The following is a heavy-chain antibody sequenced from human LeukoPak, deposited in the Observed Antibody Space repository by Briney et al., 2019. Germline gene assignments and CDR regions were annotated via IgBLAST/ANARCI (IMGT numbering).Heavy chain of an antibody. D-gene: IGHD6-19*01. V-gene: IGHV4-59*01. Sequence: SETLSLTCIVSGGSISGYYWNWTRQAPGKGLEWIGYIYYSGSTNYNPSLKSRVALSVDTSKMQFSLKLSSVTAADTAVYYCARLNDIAVAGSPKDWYFDLWGRGTLVTVSS. J-gene: IGHJ2*01. CDR2: IYYSGST. CDR1: GGSISGYY. CDR3: ARLNDIAVAGSPKDWYFDL.